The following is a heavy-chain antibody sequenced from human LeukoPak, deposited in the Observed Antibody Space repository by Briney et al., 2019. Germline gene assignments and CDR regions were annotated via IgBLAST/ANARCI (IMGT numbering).Heavy chain of an antibody. V-gene: IGHV4-34*01. CDR3: ACTLGYCSGGSCYRTHDAFDI. D-gene: IGHD2-15*01. CDR1: GGSFSGYY. Sequence: SETLSLTCAVYGGSFSGYYWSWIRQPPGKGLEWIGEIDHSGSTNYNPSLKSRVTILADTSKNQFSLKLSSVTAADTAVYYCACTLGYCSGGSCYRTHDAFDIWGQGTMVTVSS. J-gene: IGHJ3*02. CDR2: IDHSGST.